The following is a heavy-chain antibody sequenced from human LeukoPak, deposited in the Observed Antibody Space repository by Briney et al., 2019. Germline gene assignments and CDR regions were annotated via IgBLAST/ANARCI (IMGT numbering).Heavy chain of an antibody. CDR2: ISGSGGST. CDR3: AKAPLAGTALYLDY. V-gene: IGHV3-23*01. J-gene: IGHJ4*02. D-gene: IGHD1-7*01. CDR1: GFTFSSFA. Sequence: PGGSLRLSCAASGFTFSSFAMSWVRQAPGKGLEWVSDISGSGGSTYYADSVKGRFTISRDNSKNPLYLQMNSLRAEDTAVYYCAKAPLAGTALYLDYWGQGTLVTVSS.